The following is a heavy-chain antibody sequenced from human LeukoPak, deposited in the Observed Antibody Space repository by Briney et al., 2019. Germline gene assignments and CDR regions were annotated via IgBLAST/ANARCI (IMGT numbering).Heavy chain of an antibody. CDR2: ISGSGGST. CDR3: AKSIYYGEFDY. Sequence: RTGGSLRLSCAASGFTFSSYAMSWVRQAPGKGLEWVSAISGSGGSTYYADSVKGRFTISRDNSKNTLYLRMNSLRAEDTAVYYCAKSIYYGEFDYWGQGTLVAVSS. J-gene: IGHJ4*02. V-gene: IGHV3-23*01. D-gene: IGHD4-17*01. CDR1: GFTFSSYA.